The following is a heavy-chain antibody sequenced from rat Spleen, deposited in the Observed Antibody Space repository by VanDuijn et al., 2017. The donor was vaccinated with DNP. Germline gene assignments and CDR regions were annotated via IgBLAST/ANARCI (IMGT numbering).Heavy chain of an antibody. Sequence: EVQLQESGPGLVKPSQSLSLPCSVTGYSITSNYWGWNRKCPGSEMEWIGHKSYGGSTRYKPSLKTRISITRDTSKNQFFLQLNSLTTEDTATYYCATTQFSGDVNWFAYWGQGTLVTVSS. CDR3: ATTQFSGDVNWFAY. CDR2: KSYGGST. CDR1: GYSITSNY. D-gene: IGHD1-1*01. V-gene: IGHV3-1*01. J-gene: IGHJ3*01.